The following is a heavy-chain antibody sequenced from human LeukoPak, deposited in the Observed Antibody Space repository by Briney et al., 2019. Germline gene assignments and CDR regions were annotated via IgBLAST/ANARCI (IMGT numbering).Heavy chain of an antibody. D-gene: IGHD6-6*01. V-gene: IGHV1-2*02. CDR1: GYTFTGYY. CDR3: ARERSSSIDAFDI. J-gene: IGHJ3*02. CDR2: INPNSGGT. Sequence: ASVKVSCKASGYTFTGYYMHWVRQAPGQGLEWMGWINPNSGGTNYAQKFQGRVTVTRDTSISTAYMELSSLRSEDTAVYYCARERSSSIDAFDIWGQGTMVTVSS.